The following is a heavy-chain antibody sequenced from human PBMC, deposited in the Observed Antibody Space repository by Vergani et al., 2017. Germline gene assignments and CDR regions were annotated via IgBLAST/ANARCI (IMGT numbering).Heavy chain of an antibody. Sequence: QVQLVQSGAEVGKPGASVKISCKASGYTFTAYYIHWVRQAPEQGLEWVGVISPDGFSTFYAQKFQGRVTITADESTSTAYMELSSLRSEDTAVYYCARAVKKGDYYDSSGYYGYFDYWGQGTLVTVSS. CDR2: ISPDGFST. D-gene: IGHD3-22*01. CDR3: ARAVKKGDYYDSSGYYGYFDY. CDR1: GYTFTAYY. V-gene: IGHV1-46*01. J-gene: IGHJ4*02.